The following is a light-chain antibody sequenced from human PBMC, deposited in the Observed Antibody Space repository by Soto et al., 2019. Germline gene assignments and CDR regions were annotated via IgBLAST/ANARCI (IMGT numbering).Light chain of an antibody. CDR1: SHDVGRYDY. CDR2: EVT. CDR3: NSYTSSNTLV. J-gene: IGLJ1*01. V-gene: IGLV2-14*01. Sequence: QSALTQPASVSGSPGQSITISCTGTSHDVGRYDYVSWYQQHPGKAPKILIYEVTYRPSGVSNRFSASKSGNTASLTISGLQPEDEADYYCNSYTSSNTLVFGTGTQLTVL.